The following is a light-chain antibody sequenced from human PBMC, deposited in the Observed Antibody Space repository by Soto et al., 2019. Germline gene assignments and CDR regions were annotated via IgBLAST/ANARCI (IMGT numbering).Light chain of an antibody. Sequence: DIQMTQSPSSLSASVGDRVTITSRASQGIRSDLGWYQQKAGKAPKRLIYDASTLQSGVPSRFKGSGSGTEFTLTISSLQPEDFATYYCLHQNSYLALSFGGGTKVEIK. CDR3: LHQNSYLALS. J-gene: IGKJ4*01. V-gene: IGKV1-17*01. CDR2: DAS. CDR1: QGIRSD.